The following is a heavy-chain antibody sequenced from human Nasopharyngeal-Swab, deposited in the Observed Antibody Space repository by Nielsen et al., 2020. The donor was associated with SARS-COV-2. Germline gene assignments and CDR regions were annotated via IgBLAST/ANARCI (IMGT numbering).Heavy chain of an antibody. CDR1: GFNFTSYA. D-gene: IGHD3-16*01. Sequence: SLRLSCSASGFNFTSYAIHCVRQPPGKGLEWVAVVSYDGTNTFYADSVKGRFAISRDNSKSTVSLQMNSLRSEDTAVYYCAKDRGGRSLDSWGQGTLVTVSS. CDR3: AKDRGGRSLDS. CDR2: VSYDGTNT. J-gene: IGHJ4*02. V-gene: IGHV3-30-3*02.